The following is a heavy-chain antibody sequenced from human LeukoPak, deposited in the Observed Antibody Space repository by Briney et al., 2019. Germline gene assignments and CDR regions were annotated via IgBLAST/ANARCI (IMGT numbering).Heavy chain of an antibody. CDR2: INHSGST. Sequence: ASETLSLTCAVYGGSFSGYYWSWIRQPPGKGLEWIGEINHSGSTNYNPSLKSRVTISVDTSKNQFCMKLSSVTAADTAAYYCARWSLLRFLEWLAFSAFDIWGQGTMVTVSS. CDR3: ARWSLLRFLEWLAFSAFDI. V-gene: IGHV4-34*01. CDR1: GGSFSGYY. J-gene: IGHJ3*02. D-gene: IGHD3-3*01.